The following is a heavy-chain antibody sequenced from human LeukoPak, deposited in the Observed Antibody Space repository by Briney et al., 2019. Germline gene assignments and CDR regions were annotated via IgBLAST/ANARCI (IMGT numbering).Heavy chain of an antibody. V-gene: IGHV3-7*01. CDR3: ARDKFGGTDY. D-gene: IGHD3-16*01. Sequence: GGSLRLSCAASGFTFSHYYMSWVRQAPGKGLEWVANIKQDGSEQFYLDSVKGRFTISRDNAKNALYLQMNSLRAEDTAVYYCARDKFGGTDYWGQGTLVTVSS. CDR1: GFTFSHYY. J-gene: IGHJ4*02. CDR2: IKQDGSEQ.